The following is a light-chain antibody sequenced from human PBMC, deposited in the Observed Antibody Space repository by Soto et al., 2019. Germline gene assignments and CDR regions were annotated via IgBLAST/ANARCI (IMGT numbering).Light chain of an antibody. CDR1: QSVSSSY. V-gene: IGKV3-20*01. CDR3: QQYDNSPLT. CDR2: GAS. Sequence: DTVLTQSPGTLSLSPGERAALSCRARQSVSSSYLAWYQQKPGQAPRLLIYGASNRATGIPDRFSGSGSGTDFTLTISRLEPEDFAVYYCQQYDNSPLTFGGGTKVEIK. J-gene: IGKJ4*01.